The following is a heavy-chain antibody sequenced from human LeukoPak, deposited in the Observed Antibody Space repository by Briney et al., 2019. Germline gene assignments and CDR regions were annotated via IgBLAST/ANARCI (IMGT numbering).Heavy chain of an antibody. CDR3: ARGDIGDYYDSSGPIDY. J-gene: IGHJ4*02. CDR1: GGSISSSSYY. V-gene: IGHV4-39*01. D-gene: IGHD3-22*01. Sequence: SETLSLTCTVSGGSISSSSYYWGWIRQPPGKGLEWIGSIYYSGSTYYNPSLKSRVTISVDTFKNQFSLKLSSVTAADTAVYYCARGDIGDYYDSSGPIDYWGQGTLVTVSS. CDR2: IYYSGST.